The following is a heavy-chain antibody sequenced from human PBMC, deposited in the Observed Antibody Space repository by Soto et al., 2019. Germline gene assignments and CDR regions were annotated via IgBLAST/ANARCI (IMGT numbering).Heavy chain of an antibody. J-gene: IGHJ4*02. V-gene: IGHV3-30*18. CDR2: TSYDGNNE. CDR3: AKDKGVFNWATSYFDY. CDR1: GFTFSNYA. D-gene: IGHD1-1*01. Sequence: GGSLSLSCAASGFTFSNYAMHWVSQAPGKGLEWVALTSYDGNNEYYTDSVKGRFTISRDNSKNTLFLQMNSPRPEDTAVYYCAKDKGVFNWATSYFDYWGQGALVTVSS.